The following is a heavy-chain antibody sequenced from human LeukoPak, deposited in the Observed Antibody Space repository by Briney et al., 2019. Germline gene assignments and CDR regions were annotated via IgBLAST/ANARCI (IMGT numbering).Heavy chain of an antibody. Sequence: RPSETLSLTCAVYGGSFSGYYWSWIRQPPGKGLEWIGEINHSGSTNYNPSLKSRVTISVDTSKNQFSLKLSSVTAADTAVYYCARRGPLRRITMVRGVSNWFDPWGQGTLVTVSS. J-gene: IGHJ5*02. CDR3: ARRGPLRRITMVRGVSNWFDP. CDR2: INHSGST. D-gene: IGHD3-10*01. V-gene: IGHV4-34*01. CDR1: GGSFSGYY.